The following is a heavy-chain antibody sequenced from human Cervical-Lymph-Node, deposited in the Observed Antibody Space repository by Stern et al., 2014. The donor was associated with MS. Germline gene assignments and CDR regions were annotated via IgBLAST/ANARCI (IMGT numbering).Heavy chain of an antibody. CDR3: ARAGYSSSPGHYYYYGMDV. V-gene: IGHV4-34*01. J-gene: IGHJ6*02. Sequence: QVQLQQWGAGLLKPSETLSLTCAVYGGSFSGYYWSWIRQPPGKGLEWIGEINHSGSTNYNPSLKSRVTISVDTSKNQFSLKLSSVPAADTAVYYCARAGYSSSPGHYYYYGMDVWGQGTTVTVSS. CDR2: INHSGST. CDR1: GGSFSGYY. D-gene: IGHD6-6*01.